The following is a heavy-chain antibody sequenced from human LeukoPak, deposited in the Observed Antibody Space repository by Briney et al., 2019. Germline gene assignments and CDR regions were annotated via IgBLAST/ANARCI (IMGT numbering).Heavy chain of an antibody. D-gene: IGHD6-19*01. J-gene: IGHJ4*02. V-gene: IGHV3-23*01. CDR2: ISGSGGST. CDR3: AKGYSSGWYGDSHDY. Sequence: PGGSLRLSCAASGFTFDDYAMHWVRQAPGKGLEWVSAISGSGGSTYYADSVKGRFTISRDNSKNTLYLQMNSLRAEDTAVFYCAKGYSSGWYGDSHDYWGQGTLVTVSS. CDR1: GFTFDDYA.